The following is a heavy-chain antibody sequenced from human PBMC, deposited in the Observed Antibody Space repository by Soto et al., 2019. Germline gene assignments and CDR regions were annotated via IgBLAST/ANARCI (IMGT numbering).Heavy chain of an antibody. J-gene: IGHJ4*02. V-gene: IGHV1-69*01. Sequence: QVHLVQSGADGRKSGSSVRVSCTASGGGTLSNDAISWVRQAPGQGLEWLGRISPFFGTTDYSQSFQGRLTLTADASTGTVYMVLRSLKSDDTAVYYCAREVVTETTWGSFDSWGQGTLVTVSS. CDR1: GGGTLSNDA. CDR2: ISPFFGTT. CDR3: AREVVTETTWGSFDS. D-gene: IGHD2-21*02.